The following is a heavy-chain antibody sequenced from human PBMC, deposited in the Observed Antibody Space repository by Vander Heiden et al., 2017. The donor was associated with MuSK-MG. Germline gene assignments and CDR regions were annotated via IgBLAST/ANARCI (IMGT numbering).Heavy chain of an antibody. V-gene: IGHV4-31*03. CDR2: IYYSGSP. J-gene: IGHJ6*03. CDR3: ASITMVRGVFPTYYYYYYMDV. D-gene: IGHD3-10*01. CDR1: GGSISSGGYY. Sequence: QVQLQESGPGLVKPSQTLSLTCTVSGGSISSGGYYWSWIRQHPGKGLEWIGYIYYSGSPYYNPSLKSRVTISVDTSKNQFSLKLSSVTAADTAVYYCASITMVRGVFPTYYYYYYMDVWGKGTTVTVSS.